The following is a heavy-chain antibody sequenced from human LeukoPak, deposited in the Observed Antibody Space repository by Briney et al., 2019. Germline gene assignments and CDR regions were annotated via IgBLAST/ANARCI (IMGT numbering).Heavy chain of an antibody. CDR2: ISSDSAYT. CDR3: ARDLRGYTGYNYYDY. Sequence: GGSLRLSCAASGFTFSDYYMSWIRQAPGTGLEWVSYISSDSAYTNYADSLRGRFIISRDNAKNSLYLQMNSLRAEDTAVYYCARDLRGYTGYNYYDYWGQGTLVIVSS. V-gene: IGHV3-11*06. CDR1: GFTFSDYY. D-gene: IGHD5-12*01. J-gene: IGHJ4*02.